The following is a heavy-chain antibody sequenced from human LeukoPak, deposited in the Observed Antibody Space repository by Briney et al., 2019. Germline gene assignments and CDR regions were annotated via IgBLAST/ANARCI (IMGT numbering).Heavy chain of an antibody. CDR1: GFTFSTYG. D-gene: IGHD2-15*01. J-gene: IGHJ4*02. CDR3: AKRPCRGGRCYSGLDY. Sequence: GGSLRLSCAASGFTFSTYGMHCVRQAPGKGLEWVAAISYEGSDKYYADSVKGRFTISRDNSKNTLFLQMNSLRAEDTAVYYCAKRPCRGGRCYSGLDYWGQGTLVTVSS. CDR2: ISYEGSDK. V-gene: IGHV3-30*18.